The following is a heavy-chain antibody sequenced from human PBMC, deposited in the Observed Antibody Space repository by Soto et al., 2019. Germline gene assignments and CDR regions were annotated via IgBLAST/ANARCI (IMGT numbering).Heavy chain of an antibody. CDR2: ISYDGSNK. V-gene: IGHV3-30-3*01. CDR3: ARGIYGSGSYFDS. D-gene: IGHD3-10*01. CDR1: GFTFSSYA. J-gene: IGHJ4*02. Sequence: QVQLVESGGGVVQPGRSLRLSCAASGFTFSSYAMHWVRQAPGKGLEWVAVISYDGSNKYYADSVKGRFTISRDNSKNTLYLQMNSLRAEDTAVYYCARGIYGSGSYFDSWGQGTLVTVSS.